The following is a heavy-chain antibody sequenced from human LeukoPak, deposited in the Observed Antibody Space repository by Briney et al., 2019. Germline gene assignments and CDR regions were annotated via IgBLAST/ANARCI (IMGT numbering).Heavy chain of an antibody. CDR2: IKSKTDGGTT. CDR3: TTESAMIVVVNGAFDI. V-gene: IGHV3-15*01. J-gene: IGHJ3*02. D-gene: IGHD3-22*01. Sequence: GGSLRLSCAASGFTFNSHMMIWVRQAPGKGLEWVGRIKSKTDGGTTDYAAPVKGRFTISRDDSKNTLYLQMNSLKTEDTAVYYCTTESAMIVVVNGAFDIWGQGTMVTVSS. CDR1: GFTFNSHM.